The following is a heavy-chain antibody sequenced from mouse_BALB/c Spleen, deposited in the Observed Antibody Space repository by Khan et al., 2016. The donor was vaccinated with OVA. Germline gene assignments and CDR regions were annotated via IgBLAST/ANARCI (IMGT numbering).Heavy chain of an antibody. V-gene: IGHV2-9*02. CDR1: GFSLTSYG. D-gene: IGHD1-2*01. Sequence: QVQLQQSGPGLVAPSQSLSITCTVSGFSLTSYGIHWVRQPPGKGLEWLGVIWAGGSTNYNSPLMSRLSITKDNSTSQVFLKMNSLQTDDTAMYSCAGGSTTATDYAMDYWGQGTSVTVSS. J-gene: IGHJ4*01. CDR2: IWAGGST. CDR3: AGGSTTATDYAMDY.